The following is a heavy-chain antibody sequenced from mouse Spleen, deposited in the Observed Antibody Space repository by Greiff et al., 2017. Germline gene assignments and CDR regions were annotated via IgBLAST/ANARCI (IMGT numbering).Heavy chain of an antibody. CDR3: TRGGLRRFSWFAY. Sequence: QVQLQQSGAELVRPGASVTLSCKASGYTFTDYEMHWVKQTPVHGLEWIGAIDPETGGTAYNQKFKGKAILTADKSSSTAYMELRSLTSEDSAVYYCTRGGLRRFSWFAYWGQGTLVTVSA. V-gene: IGHV1-15*01. J-gene: IGHJ3*01. CDR2: IDPETGGT. CDR1: GYTFTDYE. D-gene: IGHD2-4*01.